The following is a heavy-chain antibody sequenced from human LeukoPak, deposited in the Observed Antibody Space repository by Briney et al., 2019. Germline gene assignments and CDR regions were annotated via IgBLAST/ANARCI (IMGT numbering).Heavy chain of an antibody. CDR3: ARDGAYYDFWSGYYGSVRGNRNWFDP. D-gene: IGHD3-3*01. CDR2: INPNSGGT. J-gene: IGHJ5*02. V-gene: IGHV1-2*02. Sequence: ASVRVSCKASGYTFTDYYLHWVRRAPGHGLEWMGWINPNSGGTNYAQKFQGRVTMTRDTSTSTVYMELSSLRSEDTAVYYCARDGAYYDFWSGYYGSVRGNRNWFDPWGQGTLVTVSS. CDR1: GYTFTDYY.